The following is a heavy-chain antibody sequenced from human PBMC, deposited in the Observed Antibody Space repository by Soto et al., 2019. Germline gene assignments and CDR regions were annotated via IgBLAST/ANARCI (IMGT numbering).Heavy chain of an antibody. Sequence: PGGSLRLSCAASGFTVSSNYMSWVRQAPGKGLEWVSVIYSGGSTYYADSVKGRFTTSRDNSKNTLYLQMNSLRAEDTAVYYCATTYYDYVWGSYPQQFYYWGQGTLVTVSS. CDR1: GFTVSSNY. CDR3: ATTYYDYVWGSYPQQFYY. CDR2: IYSGGST. D-gene: IGHD3-16*02. J-gene: IGHJ4*02. V-gene: IGHV3-53*01.